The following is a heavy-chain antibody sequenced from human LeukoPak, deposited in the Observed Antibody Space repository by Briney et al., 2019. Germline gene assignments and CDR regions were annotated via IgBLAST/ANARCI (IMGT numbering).Heavy chain of an antibody. J-gene: IGHJ5*02. CDR1: GFTFSSYG. CDR2: ISTSGNTI. Sequence: PGGSLRLSCAASGFTFSSYGMSWVRQAPGKGLEWVSYISTSGNTIYYADSVKGRFTISRDNAKNSLYLQMNSLRGEDTAVYYCARQHIVVVTAIRDWFDPWGQGTLVTVSS. V-gene: IGHV3-48*01. CDR3: ARQHIVVVTAIRDWFDP. D-gene: IGHD2-21*02.